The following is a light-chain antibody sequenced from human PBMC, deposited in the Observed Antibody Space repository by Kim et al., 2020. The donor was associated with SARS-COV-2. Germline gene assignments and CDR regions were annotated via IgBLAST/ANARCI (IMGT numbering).Light chain of an antibody. J-gene: IGLJ3*02. CDR1: SGHSSYA. CDR3: QTWGTGIRV. V-gene: IGLV4-69*01. Sequence: ASVKRTCTPSSGHSSYADAWHQQQPEKGPRYLMKLNSDGSHSKGDGIPDRFSGSSSGAERYLTISSLQSEDEADYYCQTWGTGIRVFGGGTQLTVL. CDR2: LNSDGSH.